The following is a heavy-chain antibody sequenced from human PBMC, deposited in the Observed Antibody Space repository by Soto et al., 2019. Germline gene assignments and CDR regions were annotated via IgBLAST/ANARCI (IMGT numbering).Heavy chain of an antibody. D-gene: IGHD5-12*01. Sequence: EVQLVESGGGLVKPGGSLRLSCAASGFTFSSYSMNWVRQAPGKGLEWVSSISSSSSYIYYADSVKGRFTISRDNAKNSLYLQMNSLRAEDTAVYYCARSYSGYDPPYGMDVWGQGTTVTVSS. CDR2: ISSSSSYI. CDR1: GFTFSSYS. CDR3: ARSYSGYDPPYGMDV. J-gene: IGHJ6*02. V-gene: IGHV3-21*01.